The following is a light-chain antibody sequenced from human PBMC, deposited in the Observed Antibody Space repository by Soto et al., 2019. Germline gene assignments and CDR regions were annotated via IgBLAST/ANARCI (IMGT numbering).Light chain of an antibody. V-gene: IGLV3-21*04. CDR2: YDS. CDR1: NIGSKS. J-gene: IGLJ2*01. Sequence: SYELTQPPSVSVAPGKTARITCGGNNIGSKSVHWYQQKPGQAPVLVIYYDSDRPSGIPERFSGSNSGNTATLTISRVEAGDEADYYCQLWDSSSDHRVFGGGTKVTVL. CDR3: QLWDSSSDHRV.